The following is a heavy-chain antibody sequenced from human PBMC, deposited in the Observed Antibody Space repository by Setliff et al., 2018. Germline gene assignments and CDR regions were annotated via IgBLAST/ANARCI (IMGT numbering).Heavy chain of an antibody. CDR3: ARTCSGSGCYAGLES. CDR1: GFSFSSYW. D-gene: IGHD2-15*01. CDR2: INSDGITI. J-gene: IGHJ4*02. V-gene: IGHV3-74*01. Sequence: GGSLRLSCAASGFSFSSYWMHWVRQAPGKGLVWVSRINSDGITINYSDSVKGRFTISRDNSKNTLYLQMNSLRPEDTAVYYCARTCSGSGCYAGLESWGQGTPVTVSS.